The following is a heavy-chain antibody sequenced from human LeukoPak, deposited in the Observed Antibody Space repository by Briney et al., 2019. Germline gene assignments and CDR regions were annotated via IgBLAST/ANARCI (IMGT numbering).Heavy chain of an antibody. CDR2: ISARSIFI. CDR3: ALTTVTTYAFDI. J-gene: IGHJ3*02. Sequence: GGSLRLSCAASGFTLSSYSFNWVRQAPGKGLEWVSSISARSIFIYYADSVKGRFTISGDDAKKSVDLQMNSLRAEDTAVYYCALTTVTTYAFDIWGQGTMVTVSS. CDR1: GFTLSSYS. V-gene: IGHV3-21*01. D-gene: IGHD4-17*01.